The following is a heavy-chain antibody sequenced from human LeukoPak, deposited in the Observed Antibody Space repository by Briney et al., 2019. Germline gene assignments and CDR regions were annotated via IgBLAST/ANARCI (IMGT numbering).Heavy chain of an antibody. V-gene: IGHV4-4*02. CDR1: GGSISSSNW. Sequence: SGTLSLTCAVSGGSISSSNWWSWVRQPPGKGLEWIGEIYHSGSTNYNPSLKSRVTMSVDTSKNQFSLKLSSVTAADTAVYYCARERVVEYCSSTSCYDYYYYMDVWGKGTTVTISS. CDR2: IYHSGST. CDR3: ARERVVEYCSSTSCYDYYYYMDV. D-gene: IGHD2-2*01. J-gene: IGHJ6*03.